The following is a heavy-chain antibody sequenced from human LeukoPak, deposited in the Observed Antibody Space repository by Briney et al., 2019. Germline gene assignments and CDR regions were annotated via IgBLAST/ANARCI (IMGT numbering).Heavy chain of an antibody. Sequence: ASVKVSCKASGYTFTSYGISWVRQAPGQGLEWMGWISAYNGNTNYAQKLQGRVTMTTDTSTSTAYMELRSLRSDDTAVYYCARDRVTYYYDSSGYLWLGDYCGQGTLVTVSS. V-gene: IGHV1-18*01. CDR1: GYTFTSYG. D-gene: IGHD3-22*01. CDR2: ISAYNGNT. J-gene: IGHJ4*02. CDR3: ARDRVTYYYDSSGYLWLGDY.